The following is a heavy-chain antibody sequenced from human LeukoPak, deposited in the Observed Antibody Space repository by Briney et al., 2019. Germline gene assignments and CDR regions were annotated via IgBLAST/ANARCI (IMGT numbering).Heavy chain of an antibody. D-gene: IGHD2-2*01. Sequence: PSETLSLTCTVSGGSISSYYWSWIRQPPGKGLEWIGYIYYSGSTNYNPSLKSRVTIPVDTSKNQFSLKLSSVTAADTAVYYCASGEHQLLYYFDYWGQGTLVTVSS. J-gene: IGHJ4*02. V-gene: IGHV4-59*01. CDR2: IYYSGST. CDR3: ASGEHQLLYYFDY. CDR1: GGSISSYY.